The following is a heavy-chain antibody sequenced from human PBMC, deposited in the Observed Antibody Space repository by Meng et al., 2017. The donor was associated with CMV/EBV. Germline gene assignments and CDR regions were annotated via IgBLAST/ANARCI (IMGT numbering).Heavy chain of an antibody. J-gene: IGHJ4*02. CDR1: GYTFTSYD. CDR2: MNPNSGNT. CDR3: ARERSESGGVIIDD. Sequence: ASVKVSCKASGYTFTSYDINWVRQATGQGLEWMGWMNPNSGNTGYAQKFQGRVTMTRNTSISTAYMELSSLRSEDTAVYYCARERSESGGVIIDDWGQGTLVTVSS. D-gene: IGHD3-10*01. V-gene: IGHV1-8*01.